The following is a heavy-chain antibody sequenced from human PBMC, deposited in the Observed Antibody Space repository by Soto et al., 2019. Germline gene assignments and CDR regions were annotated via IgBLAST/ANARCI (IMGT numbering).Heavy chain of an antibody. CDR2: TSYDGSNT. CDR3: AKGGSFGWYLDY. D-gene: IGHD3-9*01. V-gene: IGHV3-30*18. J-gene: IGHJ4*02. CDR1: ELTSGTFA. Sequence: GGPLIVPIAALELTSGTFAMHWVGKAPGKGLEWVAVTSYDGSNTYYGDSVKGRFTVSRDNTKNTVYLQMNSLRVEDTAVYYCAKGGSFGWYLDYWAQGTLVTVS.